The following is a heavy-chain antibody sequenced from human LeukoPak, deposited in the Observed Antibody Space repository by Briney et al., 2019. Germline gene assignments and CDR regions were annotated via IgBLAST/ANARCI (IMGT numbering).Heavy chain of an antibody. CDR1: GGSVSSSSFH. D-gene: IGHD6-13*01. CDR3: ARYESAAGFFDY. Sequence: SETLSLTCTVSGGSVSSSSFHWGWIRQPPGKGLEWIGSIFHSGTTYYNPSLKSRVSISVDTSKNQFSLKVRSVTAADTAVYYCARYESAAGFFDYWGQETLVTVSS. V-gene: IGHV4-39*01. J-gene: IGHJ4*02. CDR2: IFHSGTT.